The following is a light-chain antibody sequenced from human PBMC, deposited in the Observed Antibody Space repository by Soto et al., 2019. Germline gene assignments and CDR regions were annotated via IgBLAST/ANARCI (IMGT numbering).Light chain of an antibody. CDR1: HSVCSSC. Sequence: ETVLTQSPGTLSLSPGERVTLSCRASHSVCSSCFAWYQQKPGQSPRLLIYGASSRATVSPDRFSGSGSGTHFTLTISRLEPEDFAVYYCQHYGTTPWTFSQGTKVGIK. J-gene: IGKJ1*01. V-gene: IGKV3-20*01. CDR3: QHYGTTPWT. CDR2: GAS.